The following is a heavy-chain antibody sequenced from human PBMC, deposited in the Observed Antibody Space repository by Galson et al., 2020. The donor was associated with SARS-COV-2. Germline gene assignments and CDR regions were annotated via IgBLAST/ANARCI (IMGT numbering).Heavy chain of an antibody. CDR2: IFHSGST. V-gene: IGHV4-30-4*01. CDR3: ARDSQYTAPYYLGMDV. CDR1: GDSISSGHFY. D-gene: IGHD5-18*01. J-gene: IGHJ6*02. Sequence: LSLTCTVSGDSISSGHFYWSWIRQTPGKGLEWIGYIFHSGSTYYNPSLKSRVSISVDTSKNQFSLKLISVTASDTAVYYCARDSQYTAPYYLGMDVWGRGSTVSVSS.